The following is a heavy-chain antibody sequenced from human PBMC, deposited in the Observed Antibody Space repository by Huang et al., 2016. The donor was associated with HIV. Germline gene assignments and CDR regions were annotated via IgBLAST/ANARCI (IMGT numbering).Heavy chain of an antibody. D-gene: IGHD3-10*01. CDR1: GFPFSSDG. V-gene: IGHV3-30*02. J-gene: IGHJ3*02. CDR3: AKGSMANAFDI. Sequence: QVQLVESGGGVVQPGGSLRLSCAASGFPFSSDGMHGVRQAPGKGREWVAFIRYDGSNKYYADSGGGRFTISRDNSKNTLYLKMNSLRAEDTAVYYCAKGSMANAFDIWGQGTMVTVSS. CDR2: IRYDGSNK.